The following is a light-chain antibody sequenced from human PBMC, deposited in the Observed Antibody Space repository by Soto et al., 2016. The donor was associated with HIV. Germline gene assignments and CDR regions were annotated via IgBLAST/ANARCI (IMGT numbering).Light chain of an antibody. CDR3: QVWDSSSDHLEGV. CDR2: DDS. Sequence: SYELTQPPSVSVAPGKTARITCGGNNIGSQSVRWYQQRPGQAPVLVVYDDSDRPSGIPERFSGSNSGNTATLDHQQGRSRGVRPTSYCQVWDSSSDHLEGVFGTGTKVTVL. V-gene: IGLV3-21*03. CDR1: NIGSQS. J-gene: IGLJ1*01.